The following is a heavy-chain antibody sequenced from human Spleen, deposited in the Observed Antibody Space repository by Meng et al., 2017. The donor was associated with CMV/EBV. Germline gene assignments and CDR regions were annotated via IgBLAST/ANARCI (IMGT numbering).Heavy chain of an antibody. CDR1: ESFNGYY. CDR2: INHTGST. J-gene: IGHJ5*02. Sequence: ESFNGYYWSWIRQPPGKGLEWIGEINHTGSTNYNPSLKSRITISLDTSKNQFSLKLSSVTAADTAVYYCARRGLRFLEQLSYNWFDPWGQGTLVTVSS. V-gene: IGHV4-34*01. D-gene: IGHD3-3*01. CDR3: ARRGLRFLEQLSYNWFDP.